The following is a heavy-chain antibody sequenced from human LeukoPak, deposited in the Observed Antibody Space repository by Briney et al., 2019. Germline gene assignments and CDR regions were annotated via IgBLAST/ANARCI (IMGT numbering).Heavy chain of an antibody. CDR1: GFTFSSYA. Sequence: GGSLRLSCAASGFTFSSYAMSWVRQAPGKGLEWVSVISGSGSSTYYADSVKGRFTISRDNSKNTLYLQMNSLRAEDTAVYYCASDIVVVPAAHTGDYWGQGTLVTVSS. V-gene: IGHV3-23*01. CDR3: ASDIVVVPAAHTGDY. D-gene: IGHD2-2*01. J-gene: IGHJ4*02. CDR2: ISGSGSST.